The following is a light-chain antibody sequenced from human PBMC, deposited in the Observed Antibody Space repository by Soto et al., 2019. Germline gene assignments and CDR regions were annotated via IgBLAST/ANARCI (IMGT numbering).Light chain of an antibody. J-gene: IGLJ1*01. V-gene: IGLV1-44*01. CDR2: SNN. CDR1: SSNIGSNT. Sequence: QSVLPQPPSASGTPGQRVTISCSGSSSNIGSNTVNWYQQLPGTAPKLLIYSNNQRPSGVPDRFSGSKSGTSASLAISGLQSEDEADYYCAAWDDSLNGYGFGTGTKVTVL. CDR3: AAWDDSLNGYG.